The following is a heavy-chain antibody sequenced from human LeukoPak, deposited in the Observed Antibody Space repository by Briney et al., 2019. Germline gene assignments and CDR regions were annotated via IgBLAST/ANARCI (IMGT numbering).Heavy chain of an antibody. D-gene: IGHD6-13*01. CDR3: AKDTGHAAAAACFQH. V-gene: IGHV3-11*01. J-gene: IGHJ1*01. Sequence: GGSLRLSCAASGFTFSDYYMSWIRQAPGKGLEWVSYISSSGSTIYYADSVKGRFTISRDNAKNSLYLQMNSLRAEDTALYYCAKDTGHAAAAACFQHWGQGTLVTVSS. CDR2: ISSSGSTI. CDR1: GFTFSDYY.